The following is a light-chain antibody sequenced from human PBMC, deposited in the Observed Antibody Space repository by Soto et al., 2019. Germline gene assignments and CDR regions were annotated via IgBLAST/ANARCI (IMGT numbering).Light chain of an antibody. J-gene: IGLJ1*01. CDR1: SSDVGGYNY. V-gene: IGLV2-14*03. CDR2: DVS. Sequence: QSVLTQPASVSGSPGQSITISCTGTSSDVGGYNYVSWYQQHQGKAHKLMIYDVSDRPSGVSNRFSASKSGNTASLTISGLQAEDEADYYCCSYTSSSTPWGFGTGTKVTVL. CDR3: CSYTSSSTPWG.